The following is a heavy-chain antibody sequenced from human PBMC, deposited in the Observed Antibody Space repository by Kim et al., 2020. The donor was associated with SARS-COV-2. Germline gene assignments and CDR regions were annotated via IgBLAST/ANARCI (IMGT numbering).Heavy chain of an antibody. D-gene: IGHD3-3*02. CDR1: GGTFSSYA. Sequence: SVKVSCKASGGTFSSYAISWVRQAPGQGLEWMGGIIPIFGTANYAQKFQGRVTITADESTSTAYMELSSLRSEDTAVYYCASSPIFGDYYYYYGMDVWGQGTTVTVSS. V-gene: IGHV1-69*13. CDR2: IIPIFGTA. J-gene: IGHJ6*02. CDR3: ASSPIFGDYYYYYGMDV.